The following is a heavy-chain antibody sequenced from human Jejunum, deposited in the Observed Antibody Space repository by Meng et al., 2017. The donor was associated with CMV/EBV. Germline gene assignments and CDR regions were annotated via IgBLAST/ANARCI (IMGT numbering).Heavy chain of an antibody. CDR3: ARGNKDDYQYGGRFDY. CDR2: IYYDGTT. CDR1: DDSINLRSYF. Sequence: QLHLQESGPGLVRPSETLSLTCSVSDDSINLRSYFWGWIRQTPEKGLDWIASIYYDGTTYYNPSLKSRVTISLDTSNNQFSLKVTSVRAADTALYYCARGNKDDYQYGGRFDYWGQGSLVTVSS. D-gene: IGHD5-24*01. J-gene: IGHJ4*02. V-gene: IGHV4-39*07.